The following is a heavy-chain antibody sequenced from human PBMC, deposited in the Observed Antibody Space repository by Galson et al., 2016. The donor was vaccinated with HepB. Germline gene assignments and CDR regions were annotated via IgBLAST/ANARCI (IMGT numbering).Heavy chain of an antibody. Sequence: SLRLSCAASGFTFSGFWMNWVRQAPGKGLEWVAIIKEDGSDKHFVDSVKGRFTISSDNAKNSLYLQMDSLRGEDTAVYYCARGSGYLIDYWGQGTLVTVSS. D-gene: IGHD5-18*01. CDR2: IKEDGSDK. V-gene: IGHV3-7*04. CDR1: GFTFSGFW. CDR3: ARGSGYLIDY. J-gene: IGHJ4*02.